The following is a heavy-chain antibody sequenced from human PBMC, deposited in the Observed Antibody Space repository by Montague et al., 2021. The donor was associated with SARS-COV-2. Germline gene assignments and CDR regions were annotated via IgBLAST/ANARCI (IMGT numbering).Heavy chain of an antibody. CDR3: ARDPGYTSFTRWYFDL. CDR1: GGSINTGGYY. J-gene: IGHJ2*01. Sequence: TLFLTCSVSGGSINTGGYYWNWIRQSAGKGLEWIGRIYSSGSTNSRPSLKSRVTISLDTSKNQSSLWLSSVTAADTAVYYCARDPGYTSFTRWYFDLWGPSTLSSFSS. D-gene: IGHD5-18*01. CDR2: IYSSGST. V-gene: IGHV4-61*02.